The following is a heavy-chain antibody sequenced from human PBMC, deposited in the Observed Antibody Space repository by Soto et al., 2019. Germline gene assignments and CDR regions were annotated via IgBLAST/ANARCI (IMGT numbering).Heavy chain of an antibody. CDR3: ARSAIPRGGWFRP. V-gene: IGHV4-4*07. J-gene: IGHJ5*02. Sequence: PSETLSLTCNLSDDSLSTYYWSWIRQPAGKGLEWIGRIYASGSTNYNPSLTGRVSMSVDTSKKQFSLKMISVTAADTAMYYCARSAIPRGGWFRPWGQGVLVTVSS. CDR1: DDSLSTYY. D-gene: IGHD2-15*01. CDR2: IYASGST.